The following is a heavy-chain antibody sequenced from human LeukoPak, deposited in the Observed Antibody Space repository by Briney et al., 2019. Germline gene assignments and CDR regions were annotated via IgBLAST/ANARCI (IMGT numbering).Heavy chain of an antibody. CDR3: ARSQRSSWLIDY. CDR2: ISSSSSYI. D-gene: IGHD6-13*01. CDR1: GFTFSSYS. J-gene: IGHJ4*02. Sequence: PGGTLSLSCAASGFTFSSYSMNWVRQAPGKGLEWVSSISSSSSYIYYADSVKGRFTISRDNAKNSLYLQMNSLRAEDTAVYYCARSQRSSWLIDYWGQGTLVTVSS. V-gene: IGHV3-21*01.